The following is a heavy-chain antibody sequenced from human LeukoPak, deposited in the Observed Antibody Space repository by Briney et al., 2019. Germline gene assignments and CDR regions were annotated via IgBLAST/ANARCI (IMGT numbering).Heavy chain of an antibody. D-gene: IGHD1-26*01. CDR2: IRYDGSNK. V-gene: IGHV3-30*02. J-gene: IGHJ6*03. CDR1: GFTFSSYG. Sequence: GGSLRLSCAASGFTFSSYGMHWVRQAPGKGLEWVAFIRYDGSNKYYADSVKGRFTISRDNSKNTLYLKMNSLRAEDTAVYYCAKGGGWEVQYYYYYMDVWGKGTTVTIPS. CDR3: AKGGGWEVQYYYYYMDV.